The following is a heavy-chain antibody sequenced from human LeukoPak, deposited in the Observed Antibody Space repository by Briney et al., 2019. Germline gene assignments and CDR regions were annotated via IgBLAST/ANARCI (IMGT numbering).Heavy chain of an antibody. CDR1: GFTFSRLG. CDR2: IHNDGTMG. V-gene: IGHV3-33*06. CDR3: AKEGDEFRGYLDV. J-gene: IGHJ6*04. Sequence: GRSLRLSCAPSGFTFSRLGMQCVRQAPGKGLEWVAVIHNDGTMGQYADSVKGRFTISKDFSRNTLHLQMHSLRDDDTAVYYCAKEGDEFRGYLDVWGKGTTVTVSS. D-gene: IGHD5-12*01.